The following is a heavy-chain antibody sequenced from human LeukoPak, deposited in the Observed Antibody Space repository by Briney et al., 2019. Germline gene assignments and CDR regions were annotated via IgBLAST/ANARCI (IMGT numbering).Heavy chain of an antibody. CDR3: ARTSSGWYEGNHFGY. CDR2: IIPIFGIA. V-gene: IGHV1-69*04. J-gene: IGHJ4*02. Sequence: ASVKVSCKASGGTFSSYAISWVRQAPGQGLEWMGRIIPIFGIANYAQKFQGRVTITADKSTSTAYMELSSLRSEDTAVYYCARTSSGWYEGNHFGYWGQGTLVTVSS. CDR1: GGTFSSYA. D-gene: IGHD6-19*01.